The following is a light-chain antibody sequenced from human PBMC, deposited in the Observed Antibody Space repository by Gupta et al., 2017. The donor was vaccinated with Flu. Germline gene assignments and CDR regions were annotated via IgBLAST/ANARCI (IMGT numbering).Light chain of an antibody. CDR1: SSDIGAGHD. Sequence: IISGTGSSSDIGAGHDVHWYQQLPGAAPKLLIYGNSNRPSGVPDRFSVSKSGTSASLAITGLQAEDEADYYCQSYDIGLNGPYVFGTGTKVTVL. CDR2: GNS. V-gene: IGLV1-40*01. CDR3: QSYDIGLNGPYV. J-gene: IGLJ1*01.